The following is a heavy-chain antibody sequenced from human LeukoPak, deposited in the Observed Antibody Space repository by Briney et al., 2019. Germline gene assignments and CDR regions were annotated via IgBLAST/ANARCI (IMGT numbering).Heavy chain of an antibody. J-gene: IGHJ5*02. Sequence: ASVKVSCKASGYTFTSYYMHWVRQAPGQGLEWMGIINPSDGSTSYAQRFQGRVTMTRDTSTSTVYMELSSLTSEDTAVYYCARSGRYSGSYYGWFDPWGQGTLVTVSS. D-gene: IGHD1-26*01. CDR1: GYTFTSYY. CDR3: ARSGRYSGSYYGWFDP. V-gene: IGHV1-46*01. CDR2: INPSDGST.